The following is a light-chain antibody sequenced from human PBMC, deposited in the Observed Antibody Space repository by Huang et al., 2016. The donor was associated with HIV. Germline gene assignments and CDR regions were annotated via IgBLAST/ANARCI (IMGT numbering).Light chain of an antibody. V-gene: IGKV1-5*03. CDR2: KAS. Sequence: DIQMTQSPSTLSASIGDRVTHPCRASQRFSGWLAWYQQRPGNSPNLLISKASSLQSGVPPRFSGSGSGTDFILTISSLQPDDFATYYCQQLHNSPYTFGQGTKLEIK. CDR3: QQLHNSPYT. CDR1: QRFSGW. J-gene: IGKJ2*01.